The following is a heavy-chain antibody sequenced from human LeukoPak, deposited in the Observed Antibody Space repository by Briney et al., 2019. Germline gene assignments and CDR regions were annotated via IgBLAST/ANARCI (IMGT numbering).Heavy chain of an antibody. CDR2: ISSSSSYI. V-gene: IGHV3-21*01. CDR1: GFTFSSYS. CDR3: ARVAKQLVLFYYYYMDV. D-gene: IGHD6-13*01. J-gene: IGHJ6*03. Sequence: GGSLRLSCAASGFTFSSYSMNWVRQAPGKGLEWVSSISSSSSYIYYADSVKGRFTISRDNAKNSLYLQMNSLRAEDTAVYYCARVAKQLVLFYYYYMDVWGKGTTVTVSS.